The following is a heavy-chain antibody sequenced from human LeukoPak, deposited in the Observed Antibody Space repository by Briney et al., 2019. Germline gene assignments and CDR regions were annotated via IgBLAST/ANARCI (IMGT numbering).Heavy chain of an antibody. J-gene: IGHJ4*02. Sequence: GGSLRLSCAASGFTFSSYSMNWVRQAPGKGLEWVSYISSSSSTIYYAGSVKGRFTFSRDNAKNSLFLQMNSLRAEDTAVYYCARSRGSSGSYPFDYWGQGTLVTVSS. V-gene: IGHV3-48*01. CDR3: ARSRGSSGSYPFDY. CDR1: GFTFSSYS. CDR2: ISSSSSTI. D-gene: IGHD1-26*01.